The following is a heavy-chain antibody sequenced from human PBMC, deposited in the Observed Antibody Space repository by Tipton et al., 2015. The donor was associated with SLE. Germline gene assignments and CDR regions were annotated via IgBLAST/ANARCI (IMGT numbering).Heavy chain of an antibody. V-gene: IGHV4-34*12. D-gene: IGHD2-2*01. CDR3: ARVAPAEVFDY. CDR1: GGSFNGYF. CDR2: IIHSGVT. Sequence: TLSLTCAVYGGSFNGYFWTWIRQPPGKGLEWIAEIIHSGVTNYNPSLRSRVTISVDMSKNQVPLKLSSVTAADTAVYYCARVAPAEVFDYWGQGTLVTVSS. J-gene: IGHJ4*02.